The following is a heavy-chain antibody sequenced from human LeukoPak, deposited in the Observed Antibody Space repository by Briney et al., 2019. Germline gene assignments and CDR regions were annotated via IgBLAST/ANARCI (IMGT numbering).Heavy chain of an antibody. J-gene: IGHJ3*02. V-gene: IGHV1-18*01. CDR2: ISAYNGNT. Sequence: PGASVKVSCKASGYTSTSYGISWVRQAPGQGLEWMGWISAYNGNTNYAQKLQGRVTMTTDTSTSTAYMELRSLRSDDTAVYYCARGNYYDSSGYRGAFDIWGQGTMVTVSS. CDR3: ARGNYYDSSGYRGAFDI. D-gene: IGHD3-22*01. CDR1: GYTSTSYG.